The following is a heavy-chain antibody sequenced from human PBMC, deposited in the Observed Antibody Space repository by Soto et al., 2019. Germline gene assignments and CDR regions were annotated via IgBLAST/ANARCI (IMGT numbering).Heavy chain of an antibody. J-gene: IGHJ4*02. CDR2: IIPILGIA. Sequence: VKVCCKACRGTFSSYSIRWVRHAPGQGLEWMGRIIPILGIANYAQKFQGRVTITADKSTSTAYMELSSLRSEDTAVYYCARDYNNCSGGSCYFTTHPFDYWGQGTLVTVSS. D-gene: IGHD2-15*01. CDR1: RGTFSSYS. CDR3: ARDYNNCSGGSCYFTTHPFDY. V-gene: IGHV1-69*10.